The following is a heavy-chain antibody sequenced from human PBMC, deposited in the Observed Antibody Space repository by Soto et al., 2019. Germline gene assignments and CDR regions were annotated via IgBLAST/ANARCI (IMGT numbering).Heavy chain of an antibody. Sequence: QVQLVESGGGVVQPGGSLRLSCAASGFSFNLYAMHWVRQAPGKGLEWVAVISYEGGNRFYADSVKGRFTISRDNSRNTCYLNMDKLRAEDTAVYYCSRSLYYYATEEYLDSWGQGTLLTVSS. D-gene: IGHD3-10*01. V-gene: IGHV3-30-3*01. CDR1: GFSFNLYA. CDR2: ISYEGGNR. CDR3: SRSLYYYATEEYLDS. J-gene: IGHJ4*02.